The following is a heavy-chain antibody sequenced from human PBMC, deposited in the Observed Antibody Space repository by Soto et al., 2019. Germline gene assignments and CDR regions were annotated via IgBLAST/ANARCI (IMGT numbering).Heavy chain of an antibody. D-gene: IGHD6-6*01. Sequence: EVQLLESGGGLVQPGGSLRLSCAASGFTFSSYAMSWVRQALVKGLEWVSAISGSGGSTYYADSVKGRFTISRDNSKNTLYLQMNSLRAEDTAVYYCAKDKSIAARRGMDAWGQGTTVTVSS. V-gene: IGHV3-23*01. CDR2: ISGSGGST. CDR3: AKDKSIAARRGMDA. J-gene: IGHJ6*02. CDR1: GFTFSSYA.